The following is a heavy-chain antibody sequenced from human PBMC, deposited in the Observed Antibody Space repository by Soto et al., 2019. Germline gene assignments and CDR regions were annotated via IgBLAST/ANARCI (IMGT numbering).Heavy chain of an antibody. D-gene: IGHD6-13*01. CDR1: GYTFTSYG. Sequence: QIQLVQSGTEVREPGASVKVSCQASGYTFTSYGIIWVRQAPGQGLELMGWISGYNNNKNYAQKYQARVTMTTDTSTRTAYMELRSRRSDDTAVYYCARVGAIAPAEGDYWGQGTLVTVPS. J-gene: IGHJ4*02. CDR2: ISGYNNNK. CDR3: ARVGAIAPAEGDY. V-gene: IGHV1-18*01.